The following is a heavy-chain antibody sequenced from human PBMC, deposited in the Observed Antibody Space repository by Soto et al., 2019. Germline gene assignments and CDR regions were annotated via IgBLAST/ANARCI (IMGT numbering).Heavy chain of an antibody. CDR3: ARAKIHYYYGSGKGNWFDP. D-gene: IGHD3-10*01. CDR1: GGSISSSTYY. CDR2: IYYSGST. J-gene: IGHJ5*02. V-gene: IGHV4-61*01. Sequence: SETLSLTCTVSGGSISSSTYYWSWIRQPPGKGLEWIGYIYYSGSTNYNPSLKSRVTISVDTSKNQFSLKLSSVTAADTAVYYCARAKIHYYYGSGKGNWFDPWGQGTLVTVSS.